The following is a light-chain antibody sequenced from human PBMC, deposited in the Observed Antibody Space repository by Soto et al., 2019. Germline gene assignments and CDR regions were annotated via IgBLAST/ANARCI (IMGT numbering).Light chain of an antibody. CDR1: HSISSW. CDR3: QQYNGDSGVT. V-gene: IGKV1-5*03. J-gene: IGKJ4*01. Sequence: DIQMTQSPSTLSASVGDRVTITCRASHSISSWLAWYQQKPGKVPKLLIFGASSLDSGVPSRFSGSGSGTEFTLTISSLQPDDVATYYCQQYNGDSGVTFGGGTKVESK. CDR2: GAS.